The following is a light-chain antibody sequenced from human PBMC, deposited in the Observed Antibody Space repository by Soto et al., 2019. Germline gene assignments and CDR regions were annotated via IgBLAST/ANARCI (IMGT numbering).Light chain of an antibody. CDR2: GAS. J-gene: IGKJ4*01. V-gene: IGKV3-20*01. CDR3: QQYGSSPLT. CDR1: QSVSSNY. Sequence: EIVLTQSPGTLSLSPGERATLSCRASQSVSSNYLAWYQQKPGQAPRLLIYGASSRATGIPDRFSGSGSGTASPPTISRLQPEDFPLYHSQQYGSSPLTFGGGTKVQIK.